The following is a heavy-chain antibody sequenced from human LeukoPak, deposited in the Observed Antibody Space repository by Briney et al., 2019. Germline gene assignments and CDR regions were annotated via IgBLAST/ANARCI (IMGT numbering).Heavy chain of an antibody. Sequence: GGSLRLSCAASGFNVSINYMSWVRQAPGKGLEWVSVIYSGGTMYYTDSVKGRFTISRDNSKNTLYLQMNSLRAEDTAVYYCARLRFYGMDVWGQGTTVTVSS. J-gene: IGHJ6*02. V-gene: IGHV3-66*04. D-gene: IGHD3-3*01. CDR3: ARLRFYGMDV. CDR2: IYSGGTM. CDR1: GFNVSINY.